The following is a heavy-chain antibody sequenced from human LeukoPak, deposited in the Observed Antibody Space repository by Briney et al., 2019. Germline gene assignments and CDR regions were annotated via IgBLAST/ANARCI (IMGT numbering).Heavy chain of an antibody. CDR1: GGSFSGYY. Sequence: SETLSLTCAVYGGSFSGYYWSWIRQPPGKGLEWIGEINHSGSTNYNPSLKSRVTISVDTSKNQFSLKLSSVTAADTAVYYCAIMTTVATPSGAFDYWGQGTLVTVSS. CDR2: INHSGST. J-gene: IGHJ4*02. CDR3: AIMTTVATPSGAFDY. D-gene: IGHD4-23*01. V-gene: IGHV4-34*01.